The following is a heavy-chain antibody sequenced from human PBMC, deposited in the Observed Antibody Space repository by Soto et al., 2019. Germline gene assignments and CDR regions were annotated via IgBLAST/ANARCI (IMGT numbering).Heavy chain of an antibody. CDR2: INPNSGGT. CDR3: ARGNPVYGSSSRLNWFDP. J-gene: IGHJ5*02. D-gene: IGHD6-6*01. V-gene: IGHV1-2*04. CDR1: GYTFTGYY. Sequence: QVQLVQSGAEVKKPGASVKVSCKASGYTFTGYYMHWVRQAPGQGLDWLGWINPNSGGTNYAQKFQGWVTMTRDTAISTAYMELRRLRSYDTAVYYCARGNPVYGSSSRLNWFDPWCQGTLVAVS.